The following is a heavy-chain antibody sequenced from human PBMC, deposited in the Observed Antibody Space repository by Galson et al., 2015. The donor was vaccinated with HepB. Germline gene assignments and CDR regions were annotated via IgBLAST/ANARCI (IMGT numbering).Heavy chain of an antibody. CDR1: GYTFTGYY. CDR3: ARDLHIVVVVAATRGLDP. D-gene: IGHD2-15*01. Sequence: SVKVSCKASGYTFTGYYMHWVRQAPGQGLEWMGWINPNSGGTNYAQKFQGRVTMTRDTSISTAYMELSRLRSDDTAVYYCARDLHIVVVVAATRGLDPWGQGTLVTVSS. CDR2: INPNSGGT. V-gene: IGHV1-2*02. J-gene: IGHJ5*02.